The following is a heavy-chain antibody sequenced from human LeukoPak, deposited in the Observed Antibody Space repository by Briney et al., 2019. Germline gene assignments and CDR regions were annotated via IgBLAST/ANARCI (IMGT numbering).Heavy chain of an antibody. CDR1: GFTFSSYW. J-gene: IGHJ4*02. V-gene: IGHV3-74*01. D-gene: IGHD1-26*01. CDR2: INSDGSST. CDR3: ARARWGGSPNDY. Sequence: PGGSLRLSCAASGFTFSSYWMHWVRQAPGKGLVWVSRINSDGSSTSYADSVKGRFTISRDNAKNSLYLQMNSLRAEDTALYYCARARWGGSPNDYWGQGTLVTVSS.